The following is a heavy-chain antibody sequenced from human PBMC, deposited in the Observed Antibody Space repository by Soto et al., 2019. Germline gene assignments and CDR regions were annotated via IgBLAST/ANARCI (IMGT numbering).Heavy chain of an antibody. CDR1: GGSISSGGYY. V-gene: IGHV4-31*03. CDR3: ARSNYDYIWGSYRYYMDV. Sequence: SETLSLTCTVSGGSISSGGYYWSWIRQHPGKGLEWIGYIYYSGSTYYNPSLKSRVTISVDTSKNQFSLKLSSVTAADTAVYYCARSNYDYIWGSYRYYMDVWGKGTTVTVSS. CDR2: IYYSGST. J-gene: IGHJ6*03. D-gene: IGHD3-16*02.